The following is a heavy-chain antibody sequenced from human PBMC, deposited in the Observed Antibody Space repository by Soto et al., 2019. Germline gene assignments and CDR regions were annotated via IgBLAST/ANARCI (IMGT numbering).Heavy chain of an antibody. D-gene: IGHD3-3*01. Sequence: PGESLKISCTGSGYTFAGYWIAWVRQMRGKGLELMGIIYHSDSDRRYMPSFKGQVTNPAHKSISSAYLERSSLRAADNSMYYCARGGVSTRTFYYWGQGTQVTVYS. V-gene: IGHV5-51*01. CDR3: ARGGVSTRTFYY. CDR1: GYTFAGYW. CDR2: IYHSDSDR. J-gene: IGHJ4*02.